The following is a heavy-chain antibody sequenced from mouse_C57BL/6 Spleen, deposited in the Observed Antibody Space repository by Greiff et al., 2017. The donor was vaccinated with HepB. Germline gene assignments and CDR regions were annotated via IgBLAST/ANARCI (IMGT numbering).Heavy chain of an antibody. D-gene: IGHD2-3*01. Sequence: VQLVESGAELVRPGASVKLSCKASGYTFTDYYINWVKQRPGQGLEWIARIYPGSGNTYYNEKFKGKATLTAEKSSSTAYMQLSSLTSEDSAVYFCAREWLLRRTMDYWGQGTSVTVSS. J-gene: IGHJ4*01. CDR2: IYPGSGNT. V-gene: IGHV1-76*01. CDR3: AREWLLRRTMDY. CDR1: GYTFTDYY.